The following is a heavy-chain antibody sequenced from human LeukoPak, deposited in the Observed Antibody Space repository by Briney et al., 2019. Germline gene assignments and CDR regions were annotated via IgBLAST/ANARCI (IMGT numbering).Heavy chain of an antibody. CDR2: INPSGGST. J-gene: IGHJ5*02. D-gene: IGHD3-10*01. CDR1: GYTFTSYY. CDR3: ALTDSITMVRGVITNWFHP. Sequence: ASVKVSCKASGYTFTSYYMHWVRQAPGQGLEWMGIINPSGGSTSYAQKFQGRVTMTRYTSIITAYMELSRLTSDDTAGYYFALTDSITMVRGVITNWFHPWGQGTLVTVSS. V-gene: IGHV1-46*01.